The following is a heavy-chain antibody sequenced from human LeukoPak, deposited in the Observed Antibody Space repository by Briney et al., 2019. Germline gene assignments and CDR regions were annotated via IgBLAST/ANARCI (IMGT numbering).Heavy chain of an antibody. CDR3: ARDGYYDYVWGVT. Sequence: ASVKVSCKASGYTFTSYDINWVRQAPGQGLEWMGRINPNSGGTNYAQKFQGRVTMTRDTSISTAYMELSRLRSDDTAVYYCARDGYYDYVWGVTWGQGTLVTVSS. CDR2: INPNSGGT. CDR1: GYTFTSYD. V-gene: IGHV1-2*06. D-gene: IGHD3-16*01. J-gene: IGHJ5*02.